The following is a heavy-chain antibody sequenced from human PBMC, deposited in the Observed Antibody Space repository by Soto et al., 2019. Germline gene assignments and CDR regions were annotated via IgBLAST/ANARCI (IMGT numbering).Heavy chain of an antibody. Sequence: RKSVGYGLSGYARRCRIKKTRQRLEWMGWINAGNGNTKYSQKFQGRVTITRDTSASTAYMELSSLRSEDTAVYYCARVVVTMVRGVITPRGFDYWGQGTLLSVSS. CDR2: INAGNGNT. V-gene: IGHV1-3*01. CDR3: ARVVVTMVRGVITPRGFDY. J-gene: IGHJ4*02. D-gene: IGHD3-10*01. CDR1: GYGLSGYA.